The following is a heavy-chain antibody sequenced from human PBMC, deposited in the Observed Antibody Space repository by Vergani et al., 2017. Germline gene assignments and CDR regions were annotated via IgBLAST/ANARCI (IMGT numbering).Heavy chain of an antibody. CDR2: ISGSGGST. CDR1: GFTFSSYA. V-gene: IGHV3-23*01. J-gene: IGHJ4*02. Sequence: EVQLLESGGGLVQPGGSLRLSCAASGFTFSSYAMSWVRQAPGKGLEWVSGISGSGGSTYYADSVKGRFTISRDNSKNTLYLQMNSLRAEDTAVYYCAKDDDYDSSGYWGYWGQGTLVTVSS. CDR3: AKDDDYDSSGYWGY. D-gene: IGHD3-22*01.